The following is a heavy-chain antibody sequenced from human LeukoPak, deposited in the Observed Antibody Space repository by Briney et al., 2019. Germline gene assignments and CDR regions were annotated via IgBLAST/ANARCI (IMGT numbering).Heavy chain of an antibody. CDR1: GFTVSSNY. D-gene: IGHD3-3*01. V-gene: IGHV3-66*01. CDR3: ARGLTRFWSGYTY. CDR2: IYSGGST. J-gene: IGHJ4*02. Sequence: PGGSLRLSCAASGFTVSSNYMSWVRQAPGKGLEWVSVIYSGGSTYYADSVKGRFTISRDNSKNTLYLQMNSLRAEDTAVYYCARGLTRFWSGYTYWGQGTLVTVSS.